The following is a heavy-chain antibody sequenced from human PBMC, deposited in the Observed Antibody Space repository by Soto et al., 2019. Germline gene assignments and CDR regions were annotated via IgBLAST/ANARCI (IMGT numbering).Heavy chain of an antibody. D-gene: IGHD3-9*01. Sequence: PWETLSLTCAVYGGSFSGYYWSWIRQPPGKGLEWIGEINHSGSTNYNPSLKSRVTISVDTSKNQFSLKLSSVTAADTAVYYCARGRILRYFAWSRYYFDYWGQGTLVTVSS. CDR3: ARGRILRYFAWSRYYFDY. V-gene: IGHV4-34*01. CDR2: INHSGST. CDR1: GGSFSGYY. J-gene: IGHJ4*02.